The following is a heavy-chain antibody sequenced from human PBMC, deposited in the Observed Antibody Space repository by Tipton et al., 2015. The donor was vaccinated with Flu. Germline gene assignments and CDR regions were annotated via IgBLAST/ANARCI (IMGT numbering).Heavy chain of an antibody. CDR1: GSSVNSNNW. CDR3: ARRDYSNYVSDPKSWFDP. D-gene: IGHD4-11*01. V-gene: IGHV4-4*02. J-gene: IGHJ5*02. Sequence: TLSLTCAVSGSSVNSNNWWSWVRQPPGKGLEWVGTVSRTGSTIYNPSLKSRVTISIDTSKNQFSLNMRSVTAADMAVYYCARRDYSNYVSDPKSWFDPWGQGTLVAVSS. CDR2: VSRTGST.